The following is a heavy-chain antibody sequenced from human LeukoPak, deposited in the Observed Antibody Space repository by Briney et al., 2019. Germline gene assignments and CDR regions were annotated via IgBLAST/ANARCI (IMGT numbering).Heavy chain of an antibody. CDR1: GGSISSINW. Sequence: PSETLSLTCAVSGGSISSINWWSWVRRPPGEGLEWIGEIYRSGSTNYNPSLKSRVTISVDKSKNQFSLKLSSVTAADRAVYYCARLKYSSSWPRTLGGYFDYWGQGTLVTVSS. CDR2: IYRSGST. J-gene: IGHJ4*02. D-gene: IGHD6-13*01. CDR3: ARLKYSSSWPRTLGGYFDY. V-gene: IGHV4-4*02.